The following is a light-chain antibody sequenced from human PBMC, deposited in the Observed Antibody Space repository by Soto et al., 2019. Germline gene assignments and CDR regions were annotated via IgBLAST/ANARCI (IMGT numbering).Light chain of an antibody. V-gene: IGLV2-8*01. CDR3: CSYAGTTAV. CDR2: DVK. Sequence: QLVLTQPPSASGSPGQSVTISCTGSSRDVGGFDWVSWYQQHPGKVPKLLIYDVKKRPSGVPDRFSGSKSGNTASLTVSGLQAEDEAEYYCCSYAGTTAVFGTGTKLTVL. J-gene: IGLJ1*01. CDR1: SRDVGGFDW.